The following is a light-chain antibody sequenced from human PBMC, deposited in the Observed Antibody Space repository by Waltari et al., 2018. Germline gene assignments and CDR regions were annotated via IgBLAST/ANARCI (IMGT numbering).Light chain of an antibody. CDR2: EVS. Sequence: QSALTQPASVSGSPGQSIPISCTGTRSDVGSYNFVTWYQQYPGKAPKLMLYEVSKRPSGVSNRFSGSKSGNTASLTISGLQAEDEADYYCCSYASSGTGVFGGGTKVTVL. CDR3: CSYASSGTGV. CDR1: RSDVGSYNF. V-gene: IGLV2-23*02. J-gene: IGLJ2*01.